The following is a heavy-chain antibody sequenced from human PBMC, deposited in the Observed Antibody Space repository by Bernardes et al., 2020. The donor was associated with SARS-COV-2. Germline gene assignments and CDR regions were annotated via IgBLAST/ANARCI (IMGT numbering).Heavy chain of an antibody. CDR2: INPNSGGT. Sequence: ASVKVSCKASGYTFTGYYMHWVRQAPGQGLEWMGWINPNSGGTNYAQKLQGRVTMTRDTSISTAYMDLSRLRSDDTAVYYCALPPTNYDRYGMDVWGQGTTVTASS. V-gene: IGHV1-2*02. CDR3: ALPPTNYDRYGMDV. CDR1: GYTFTGYY. J-gene: IGHJ6*02. D-gene: IGHD3-22*01.